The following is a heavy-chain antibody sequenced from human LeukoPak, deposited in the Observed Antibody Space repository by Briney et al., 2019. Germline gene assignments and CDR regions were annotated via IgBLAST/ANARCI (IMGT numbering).Heavy chain of an antibody. CDR2: IHYSGTT. J-gene: IGHJ4*02. V-gene: IGHV4-59*08. CDR1: GGSISSYY. D-gene: IGHD3-16*01. Sequence: SETLSLTCTVSGGSISSYYWTWIRQPPGKGLEWIGYIHYSGTTSHNPSLKSRVSISVDTSKNQFSLKVSSVTAADTAVYYCARLKGEASVTERFDYWGQGTLVIVSS. CDR3: ARLKGEASVTERFDY.